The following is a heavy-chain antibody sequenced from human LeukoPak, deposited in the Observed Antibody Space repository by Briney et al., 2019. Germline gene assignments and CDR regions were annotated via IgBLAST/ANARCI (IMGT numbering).Heavy chain of an antibody. D-gene: IGHD2-15*01. Sequence: SETLSLTCTVSGGSISSSSYYWGWIRQPPGKGLEWIGSIYYSGSTYYNPSLKSRVTISVDTSKNQFSLKLSSVTAADTAVYYCARHSRPRGLRGYYFDYWGQGTLVTVSS. CDR1: GGSISSSSYY. CDR2: IYYSGST. J-gene: IGHJ4*02. CDR3: ARHSRPRGLRGYYFDY. V-gene: IGHV4-39*01.